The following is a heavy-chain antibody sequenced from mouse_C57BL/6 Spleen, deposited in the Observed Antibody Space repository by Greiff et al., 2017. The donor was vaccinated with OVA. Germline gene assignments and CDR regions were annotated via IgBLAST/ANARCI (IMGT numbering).Heavy chain of an antibody. V-gene: IGHV7-3*01. CDR2: IRNKANGYTT. Sequence: EVQRVESGGGLVQPGGSLSLSCAASGFTFTDYYMSWVRQPPGKALEWLGFIRNKANGYTTEYSASVKGRFTISRDNSQSILYLQMNALRAEDSATYYCARYPHYYGSSGSIWYFDVWGTGTTVTVSS. CDR3: ARYPHYYGSSGSIWYFDV. CDR1: GFTFTDYY. J-gene: IGHJ1*03. D-gene: IGHD1-1*01.